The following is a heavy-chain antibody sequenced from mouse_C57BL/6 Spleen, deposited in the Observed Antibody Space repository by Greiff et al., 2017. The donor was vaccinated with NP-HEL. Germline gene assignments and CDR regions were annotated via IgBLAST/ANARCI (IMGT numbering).Heavy chain of an antibody. CDR3: ARRSFGAMDY. CDR2: IYPGDGDT. Sequence: QVQLQQSGPELVKPGASVKISCKASGYAFSSSWMNWVKQRPGKGLEWIGRIYPGDGDTKYNGKFKGKATLTADKSSSTAYTQLISLTSEDAAVYFCARRSFGAMDYWGQGTSVTVSS. J-gene: IGHJ4*01. CDR1: GYAFSSSW. V-gene: IGHV1-82*01. D-gene: IGHD3-1*01.